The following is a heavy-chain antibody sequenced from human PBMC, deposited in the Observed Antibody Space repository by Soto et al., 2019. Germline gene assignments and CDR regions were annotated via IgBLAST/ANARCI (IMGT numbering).Heavy chain of an antibody. V-gene: IGHV4-59*01. D-gene: IGHD3-22*01. CDR1: GGSISSYY. Sequence: SETLSLTCTVSGGSISSYYWSWIRQPPGKGLEWIGYIYYSGSTNYNPSLKSRVTISVDTSKNQFSLKLSSVTAADTAVYYCARDGYYYDSGGYYRALDYWGQGTLVTVSS. CDR3: ARDGYYYDSGGYYRALDY. CDR2: IYYSGST. J-gene: IGHJ4*02.